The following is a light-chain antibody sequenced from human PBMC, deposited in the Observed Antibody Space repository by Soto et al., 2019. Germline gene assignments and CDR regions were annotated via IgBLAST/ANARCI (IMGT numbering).Light chain of an antibody. CDR2: DVS. Sequence: QSALTQPASVSGSPGQSITISCTGTSSDVGTYNSVSWYQQYPGKAPKLMIHDVSNRPSGVSNRFSGSKSGNTASLTISGLQAEDEADYYCSSYTSSSPDVFGSGTKLTVL. V-gene: IGLV2-14*01. J-gene: IGLJ1*01. CDR3: SSYTSSSPDV. CDR1: SSDVGTYNS.